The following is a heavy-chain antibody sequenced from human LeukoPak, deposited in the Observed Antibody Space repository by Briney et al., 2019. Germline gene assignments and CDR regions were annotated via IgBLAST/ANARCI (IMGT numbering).Heavy chain of an antibody. CDR1: GFTFSTYA. J-gene: IGHJ4*02. V-gene: IGHV3-23*01. CDR2: INGSGGAT. Sequence: GGSLRLSCAASGFTFSTYAMHWVRQPPGKGLEWVSAINGSGGATYNADADSVKGRFIISRDDSKNTLYLQINSLRVEDTAVYYCAKDGYNYDSSGHFDYWGQGTLVTVSS. CDR3: AKDGYNYDSSGHFDY. D-gene: IGHD3-22*01.